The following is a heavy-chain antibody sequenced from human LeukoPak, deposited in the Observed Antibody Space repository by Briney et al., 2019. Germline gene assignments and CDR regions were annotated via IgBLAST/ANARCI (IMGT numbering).Heavy chain of an antibody. J-gene: IGHJ4*02. Sequence: GGSLRLSCAASGSTFSSYAMSWVRQAPAKGLEGVSAISGSGGSTYYADSVKCRFTISRDNSKNTLYLQMTSLRAEDTAVYYCAYSPSCAPNYYDSSCYYHVDYWGQGTLVTVSS. D-gene: IGHD3-22*01. CDR3: AYSPSCAPNYYDSSCYYHVDY. CDR2: ISGSGGST. V-gene: IGHV3-23*01. CDR1: GSTFSSYA.